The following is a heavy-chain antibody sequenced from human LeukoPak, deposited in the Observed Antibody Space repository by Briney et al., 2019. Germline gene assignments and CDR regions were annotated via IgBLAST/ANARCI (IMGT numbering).Heavy chain of an antibody. CDR1: GYTFTSYG. CDR3: ARGDCTNGVCYRLHDY. D-gene: IGHD2-8*01. Sequence: ASVKVSCKASGYTFTSYGISWVRQAPGQGLEWMGWISAYNGNTNYAQKLQGRVTMTTDTSTSTAYMELRSLRSDDTAVYYGARGDCTNGVCYRLHDYWGQGTLVTVSS. V-gene: IGHV1-18*01. CDR2: ISAYNGNT. J-gene: IGHJ4*02.